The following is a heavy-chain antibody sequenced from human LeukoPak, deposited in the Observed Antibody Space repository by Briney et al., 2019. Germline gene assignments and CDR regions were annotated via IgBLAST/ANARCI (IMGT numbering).Heavy chain of an antibody. Sequence: SETLSLTCAVYGGSFSGYYWSWIRQPPGKGLEWIGEINHSGSTNYNPSLKSRVTISVDTSKNQFSLKLSSVTAADTAVYYCARGLRRYYYDSSGTGAFDIWGQGTMVAVSS. CDR3: ARGLRRYYYDSSGTGAFDI. V-gene: IGHV4-34*01. D-gene: IGHD3-22*01. J-gene: IGHJ3*02. CDR1: GGSFSGYY. CDR2: INHSGST.